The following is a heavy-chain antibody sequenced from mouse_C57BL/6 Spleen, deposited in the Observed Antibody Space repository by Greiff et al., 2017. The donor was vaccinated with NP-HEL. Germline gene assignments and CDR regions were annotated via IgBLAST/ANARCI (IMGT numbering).Heavy chain of an antibody. CDR3: ARPAWFAY. V-gene: IGHV1-82*01. Sequence: QVQLQQSGPELVKPGASVKISCKASGYAFSSSWMNWVKQRPGKGLEWIGRIYPGDGDTNYNGKFKGKATLTADKSSSTAYMQLSSLTSEDSAVYFCARPAWFAYWGQGTLVTVSA. J-gene: IGHJ3*01. CDR2: IYPGDGDT. CDR1: GYAFSSSW.